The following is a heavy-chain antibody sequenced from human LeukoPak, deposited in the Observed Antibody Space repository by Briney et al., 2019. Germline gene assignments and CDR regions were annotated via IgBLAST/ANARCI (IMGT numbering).Heavy chain of an antibody. Sequence: RPGRSLRLSCEASGFTFSNYGIHWVRQTPGKGLEWVAAISSDGVEKHYADSVKGRFTISRDNSKSTLYLQMNSLRAEDTALYYCAREGHYDILTGYSPLEYYFYYMDVWGKGTTVTVSS. V-gene: IGHV3-30*04. CDR2: ISSDGVEK. CDR3: AREGHYDILTGYSPLEYYFYYMDV. D-gene: IGHD3-9*01. CDR1: GFTFSNYG. J-gene: IGHJ6*03.